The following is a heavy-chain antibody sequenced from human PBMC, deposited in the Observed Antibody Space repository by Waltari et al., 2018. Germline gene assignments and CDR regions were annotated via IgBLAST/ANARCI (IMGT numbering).Heavy chain of an antibody. CDR3: ARVLWGWPLDS. CDR2: IAQEGSEI. Sequence: EVQLVESGGDLVQPGGSLRLSCAASGFTFNIFWMTWVRQAPGKGLGWVANIAQEGSEIYYVDSVKGRFTISRDNAKNSLFLQMNSLRAEDTAVYYCARVLWGWPLDSWGQGTLVSVSS. CDR1: GFTFNIFW. D-gene: IGHD7-27*01. V-gene: IGHV3-7*01. J-gene: IGHJ4*02.